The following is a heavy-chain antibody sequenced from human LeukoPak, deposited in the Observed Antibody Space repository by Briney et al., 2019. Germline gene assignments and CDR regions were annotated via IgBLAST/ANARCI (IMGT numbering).Heavy chain of an antibody. Sequence: GGSLRLSCAASGFTFSTYGMHWVRHAPSKGLEWVAYISYDGDNKNYADSVKGRFTISRDNSKDTLYLQMNSLRAEDTAVYYCAKVTPGMPAAAAFDVWGQGTTVTVSS. V-gene: IGHV3-30*02. CDR3: AKVTPGMPAAAAFDV. CDR1: GFTFSTYG. CDR2: ISYDGDNK. J-gene: IGHJ3*01. D-gene: IGHD6-13*01.